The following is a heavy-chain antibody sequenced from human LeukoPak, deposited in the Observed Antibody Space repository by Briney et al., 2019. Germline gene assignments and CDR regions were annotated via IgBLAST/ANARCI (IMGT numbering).Heavy chain of an antibody. D-gene: IGHD2-2*01. CDR3: AKCRARVEPPFDY. J-gene: IGHJ4*02. Sequence: PGGSLRLSCAASGFTFSSYAMSWVRQAPGKGLEWVSAISGGGGSTYYADSVKGRFTISRDNFKNTLYLQMNSLRAEDTAVYYCAKCRARVEPPFDYWGQGTLVTVSS. V-gene: IGHV3-23*01. CDR1: GFTFSSYA. CDR2: ISGGGGST.